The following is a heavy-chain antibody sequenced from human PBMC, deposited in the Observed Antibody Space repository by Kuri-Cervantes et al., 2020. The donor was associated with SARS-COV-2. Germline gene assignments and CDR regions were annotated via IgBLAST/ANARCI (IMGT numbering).Heavy chain of an antibody. CDR1: EFNFRYYG. V-gene: IGHV3-30*18. Sequence: GGSLRLSCVASEFNFRYYGMYWVRQAPGKGLEWVAVISYDGRGTYYGDSVKGRFTISRDNSKNTLYLQMNSLRPEDTGVYYCAKPGSVRGIIREDHYGLDVWGQGTTVTVSS. CDR2: ISYDGRGT. D-gene: IGHD3-10*01. CDR3: AKPGSVRGIIREDHYGLDV. J-gene: IGHJ6*02.